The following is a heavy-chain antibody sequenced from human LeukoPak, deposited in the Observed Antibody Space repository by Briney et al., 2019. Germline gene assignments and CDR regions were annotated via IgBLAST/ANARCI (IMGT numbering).Heavy chain of an antibody. Sequence: GGSLRLSRAASGFTFSSYSMNWVRQAPGKGLEWVSYISSSSSTIYHADSVKGRFTISRDNAKNYPYLQMNSLGAEDTAFYYCPKDIGPLTYHYDTSGYSGAFDYCGQGTLVTVSS. J-gene: IGHJ4*02. CDR1: GFTFSSYS. V-gene: IGHV3-48*01. D-gene: IGHD3-22*01. CDR3: PKDIGPLTYHYDTSGYSGAFDY. CDR2: ISSSSSTI.